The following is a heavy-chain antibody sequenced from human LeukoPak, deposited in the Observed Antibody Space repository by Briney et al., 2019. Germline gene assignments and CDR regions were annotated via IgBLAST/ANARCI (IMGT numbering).Heavy chain of an antibody. CDR1: GGSFSGYY. J-gene: IGHJ6*02. CDR3: TRGLGRYYHDSGTYTPHYYYYGVDV. Sequence: SETLSLTCAVYGGSFSGYYWSWIRQPPGKGLEWIGEINHSGSTNYNPSLKSRVTISLDTSKNRFSLTLSSVTAADTAVYYCTRGLGRYYHDSGTYTPHYYYYGVDVWGQGTTVTVSS. CDR2: INHSGST. D-gene: IGHD3-10*01. V-gene: IGHV4-34*01.